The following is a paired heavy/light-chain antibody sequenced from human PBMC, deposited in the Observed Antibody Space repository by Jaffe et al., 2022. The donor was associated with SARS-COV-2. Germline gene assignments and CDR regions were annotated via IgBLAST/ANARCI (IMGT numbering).Light chain of an antibody. CDR2: DVS. CDR1: SSDVGGYNY. CDR3: SSYTSSSTLG. J-gene: IGLJ1*01. V-gene: IGLV2-14*01. Sequence: QSALTQPASVSGSPGQSITISCTGTSSDVGGYNYVSWYQQHPGKAPKLMIYDVSNRPSGVSNRFSGSKSGNTASLTISGLQAEDEADYYCSSYTSSSTLGFGTGTKVTVL.
Heavy chain of an antibody. V-gene: IGHV3-30*18. CDR1: GFTFSSYG. CDR2: ISYDGSNK. D-gene: IGHD3-3*02. Sequence: QVQLVESGGGVVQPGRSLRLSCAASGFTFSSYGMHWVRQAPGKGLEWVAVISYDGSNKYYADSVKGRFTISRDNSKNTLYLQMNSLRAEDTAVYYCAKDPLQPFWSGLTYYYYGMDVWGQGTTVTVSS. J-gene: IGHJ6*02. CDR3: AKDPLQPFWSGLTYYYYGMDV.